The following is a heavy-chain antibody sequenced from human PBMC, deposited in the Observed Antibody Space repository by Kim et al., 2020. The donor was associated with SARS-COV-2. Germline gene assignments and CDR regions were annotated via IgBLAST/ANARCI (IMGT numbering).Heavy chain of an antibody. D-gene: IGHD2-15*01. CDR2: IYSGGST. V-gene: IGHV3-66*01. Sequence: GGSLRLSCAASGFTVSSNYMSWVRQAPGKGLEWVSVIYSGGSTYYADSVKGRFTISRDNSKNTLYLQMNSLRAEDTAVYYCARDSVVVAATLFYYYYGMDVWGQGTTVTVSS. CDR3: ARDSVVVAATLFYYYYGMDV. CDR1: GFTVSSNY. J-gene: IGHJ6*02.